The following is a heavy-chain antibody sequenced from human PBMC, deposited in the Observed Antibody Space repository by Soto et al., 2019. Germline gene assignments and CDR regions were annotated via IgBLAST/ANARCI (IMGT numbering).Heavy chain of an antibody. CDR1: GGSISSSSYY. Sequence: SETLSLTCTVSGGSISSSSYYWGWIRQPPGKGLEWIGSIYYSGSTYYNPSLKSRVTISVDTSKNQFSLKLSSVTAADTAGYYCAGNVAARPYWGQGTLVTVSS. J-gene: IGHJ4*02. CDR3: AGNVAARPY. D-gene: IGHD6-6*01. CDR2: IYYSGST. V-gene: IGHV4-39*01.